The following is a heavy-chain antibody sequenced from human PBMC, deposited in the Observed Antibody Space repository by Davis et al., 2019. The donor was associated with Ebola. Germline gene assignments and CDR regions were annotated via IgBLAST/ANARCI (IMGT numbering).Heavy chain of an antibody. CDR1: GYTFNLYG. Sequence: AASVKVSCKASGYTFNLYGISWVRQAPGQGLEWMGWISAYNGNTNYAQRFQDRVTMTTDTSTNTAYMEVRSLRSDDTAVYYYAREGSVATKELDYWGQGTLVTVSS. D-gene: IGHD5-12*01. CDR3: AREGSVATKELDY. V-gene: IGHV1-18*01. J-gene: IGHJ4*02. CDR2: ISAYNGNT.